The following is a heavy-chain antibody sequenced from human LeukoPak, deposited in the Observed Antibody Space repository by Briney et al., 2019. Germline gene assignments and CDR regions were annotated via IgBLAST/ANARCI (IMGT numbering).Heavy chain of an antibody. V-gene: IGHV3-23*01. Sequence: GGSLRLSCAASRFTFSSYAMSWVRQAPGKGLEWVSSISGSGGTTYYADSVRGRFTISRDNSKNTLYLQMNSLRAEDTAVYYRTKSPGQGIVGSSPAYNYYMDVWGKGTTVTVSS. CDR2: ISGSGGTT. J-gene: IGHJ6*03. D-gene: IGHD1-26*01. CDR1: RFTFSSYA. CDR3: TKSPGQGIVGSSPAYNYYMDV.